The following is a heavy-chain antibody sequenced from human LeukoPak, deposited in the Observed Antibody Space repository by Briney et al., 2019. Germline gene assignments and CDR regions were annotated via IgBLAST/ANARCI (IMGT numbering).Heavy chain of an antibody. Sequence: SETLSLTCTVSGGSISSGSYYWSWIRQPAGKGLEWIGRIYTSGSTNYNPSLKSRVTISVDTSKNQFSLKLSSVTAADTAVYYCARRHTLWDWGQGTLVTVSS. CDR2: IYTSGST. CDR1: GGSISSGSYY. CDR3: ARRHTLWD. J-gene: IGHJ4*02. V-gene: IGHV4-61*02. D-gene: IGHD1-26*01.